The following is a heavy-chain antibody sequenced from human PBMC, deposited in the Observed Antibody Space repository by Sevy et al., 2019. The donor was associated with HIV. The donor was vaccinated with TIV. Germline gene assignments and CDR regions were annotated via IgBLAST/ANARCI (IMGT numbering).Heavy chain of an antibody. V-gene: IGHV3-23*01. CDR1: GFAFYDYS. Sequence: GGSLRLSCAASGFAFYDYSMSWIRQAPGKGLEWVATLSFGCGKINYADSVKGRFTIPRDNSKNSFYLQMDNLRVEDTALYYCAREGCTRPHDYWGQGTRVTVSS. D-gene: IGHD2-8*01. CDR3: AREGCTRPHDY. J-gene: IGHJ4*02. CDR2: LSFGCGKI.